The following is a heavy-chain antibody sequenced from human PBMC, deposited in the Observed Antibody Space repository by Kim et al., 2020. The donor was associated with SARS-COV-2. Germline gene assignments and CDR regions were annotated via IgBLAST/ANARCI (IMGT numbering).Heavy chain of an antibody. Sequence: ASVKVSCKASGYTFTSYGISWVRQAPGQGLEWMGWISAYNGNTNYAQKLQGRVTMTTDTSTSTAYMELRSLRSDDTAVYYCARDSPASIYCSSTSCYTAGWFDPWGQGTLVTVSS. CDR1: GYTFTSYG. CDR3: ARDSPASIYCSSTSCYTAGWFDP. CDR2: ISAYNGNT. J-gene: IGHJ5*02. D-gene: IGHD2-2*02. V-gene: IGHV1-18*04.